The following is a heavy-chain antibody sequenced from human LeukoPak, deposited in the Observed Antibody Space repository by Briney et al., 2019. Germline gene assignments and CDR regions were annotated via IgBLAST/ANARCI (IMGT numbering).Heavy chain of an antibody. V-gene: IGHV4-31*03. CDR3: AREALVRGGQFDY. CDR2: IYYNGNT. Sequence: PSQTLSLTCTASGGSISSGGYYWSWIRQQPGKGLEWIGYIYYNGNTYYNPSLKSRVTISVDTSKNQFSLHLRSVTAADTAVYYCAREALVRGGQFDYWGQGTLVTVSS. D-gene: IGHD3-10*01. J-gene: IGHJ4*02. CDR1: GGSISSGGYY.